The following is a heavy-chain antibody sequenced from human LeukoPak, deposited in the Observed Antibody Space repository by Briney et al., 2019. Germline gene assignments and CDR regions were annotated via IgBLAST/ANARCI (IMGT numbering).Heavy chain of an antibody. CDR3: TTYPYDSRGYYYVTY. CDR1: GFTFGDYA. Sequence: GGSLSLSCTASGFTFGDYAMRWLRQAPGKGLEGVGFIRSKAYGGTADYAASLNGRFAISRDDSTNIPYLHLISLKTEDTAVYSCTTYPYDSRGYYYVTYWGQGTLVTVSS. D-gene: IGHD3-22*01. J-gene: IGHJ4*02. CDR2: IRSKAYGGTA. V-gene: IGHV3-49*03.